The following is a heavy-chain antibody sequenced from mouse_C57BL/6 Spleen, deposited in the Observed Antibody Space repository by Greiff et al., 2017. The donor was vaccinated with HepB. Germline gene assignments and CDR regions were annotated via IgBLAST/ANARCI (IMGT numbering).Heavy chain of an antibody. CDR3: AREDMGGYYPVAMDY. D-gene: IGHD2-3*01. V-gene: IGHV1-18*01. CDR2: INPNNGGT. CDR1: GYTFTDYN. J-gene: IGHJ4*01. Sequence: VQLQQSGPELVKPGASVKIPCKASGYTFTDYNMDWVKQSHGKSLEWIGDINPNNGGTIYNQKFKGKATLTVDKSSSTAYMQLSSLTSEDSAVYYCAREDMGGYYPVAMDYWGQGTSVTVSS.